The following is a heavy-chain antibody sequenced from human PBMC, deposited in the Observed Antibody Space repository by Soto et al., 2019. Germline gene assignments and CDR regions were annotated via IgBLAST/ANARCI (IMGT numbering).Heavy chain of an antibody. D-gene: IGHD6-19*01. CDR2: IKPDGSAT. CDR1: GFTFGSYW. V-gene: IGHV3-7*01. J-gene: IGHJ4*02. CDR3: ARAGYCGPGWYGLHDY. Sequence: PGGSLRLSCAVSGFTFGSYWMNWVRLIPGKGLEWVAYIKPDGSATYYVDSVKGRFTISRDNAKNSLYLQMNSLRVEDTSVYYCARAGYCGPGWYGLHDYVSQGTLVTVSS.